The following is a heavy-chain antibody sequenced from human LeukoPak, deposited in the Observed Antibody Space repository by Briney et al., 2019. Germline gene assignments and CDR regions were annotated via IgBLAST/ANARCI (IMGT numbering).Heavy chain of an antibody. D-gene: IGHD6-19*01. Sequence: GGSLRLSCAASGFTVSSNYMSWVRQAPGKGLEWVSVIYSGGSTYYADSVKGRFTISRDNSKNTLYLQMNSLRAEDPAVYYCASCSSGWPYYYYYGMDVWGQGTTVTVSS. V-gene: IGHV3-66*01. CDR2: IYSGGST. CDR1: GFTVSSNY. J-gene: IGHJ6*02. CDR3: ASCSSGWPYYYYYGMDV.